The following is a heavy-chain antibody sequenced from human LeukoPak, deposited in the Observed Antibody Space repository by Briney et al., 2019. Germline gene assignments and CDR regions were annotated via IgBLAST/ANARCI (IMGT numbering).Heavy chain of an antibody. D-gene: IGHD2/OR15-2a*01. J-gene: IGHJ4*02. V-gene: IGHV1-2*02. Sequence: ASVKVSCKASGYTFTDYYMHWVRQAPGQGFEWMGWVIPSSGGTTYAEKFQDRVAMTRDTSISTAYMELTRLTSDDTAVYYCAPFNHDQNMFDQWGQGTLVTVSS. CDR2: VIPSSGGT. CDR1: GYTFTDYY. CDR3: APFNHDQNMFDQ.